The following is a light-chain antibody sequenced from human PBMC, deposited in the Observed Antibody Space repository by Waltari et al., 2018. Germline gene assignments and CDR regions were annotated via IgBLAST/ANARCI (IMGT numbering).Light chain of an antibody. CDR2: RSN. CDR3: SAWDDSLSGPV. CDR1: TSNLGSSY. V-gene: IGLV1-47*01. J-gene: IGLJ2*01. Sequence: QSVLTQPPSASGTPGQRVTISCSGSTSNLGSSYVYWYRQLPGPAPHLLIYRSNQRPSGVPDRFSGSKSGTSASLAISGLRSEDEADYYCSAWDDSLSGPVFGGGTKLTVL.